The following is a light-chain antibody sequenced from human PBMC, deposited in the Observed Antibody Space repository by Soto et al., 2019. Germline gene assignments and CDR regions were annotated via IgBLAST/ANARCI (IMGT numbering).Light chain of an antibody. Sequence: EIVITQSPATLSVSPGERATLSCRASQSVSSNLAWYQQKPGQAPRLLIYGASTRATGIPARFSGSGSGTEFTLTISNLQSEDFAVYYCQQYNNWPPLFGGGTKVEIK. CDR1: QSVSSN. J-gene: IGKJ4*01. CDR3: QQYNNWPPL. CDR2: GAS. V-gene: IGKV3-15*01.